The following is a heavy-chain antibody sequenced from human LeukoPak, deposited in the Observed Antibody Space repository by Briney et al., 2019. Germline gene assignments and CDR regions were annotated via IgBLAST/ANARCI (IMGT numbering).Heavy chain of an antibody. D-gene: IGHD3-22*01. Sequence: ASVKVSCKASGGTFSSYAISWVRQAPGQGLEWMGWISAYNGNTNYAQKLQGRVTMTTDTSTSTAYMELRSLRSDDTAVYYCARDLGWRDSSGSSDYWGQGTLVTVSS. CDR2: ISAYNGNT. V-gene: IGHV1-18*01. CDR1: GGTFSSYA. J-gene: IGHJ4*02. CDR3: ARDLGWRDSSGSSDY.